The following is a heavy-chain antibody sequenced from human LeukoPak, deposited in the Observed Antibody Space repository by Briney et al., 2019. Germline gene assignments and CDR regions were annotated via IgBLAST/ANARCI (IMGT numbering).Heavy chain of an antibody. CDR1: GASISRYY. J-gene: IGHJ5*02. CDR2: IYYSGST. Sequence: PSETLSVTCTVSGASISRYYWSWIRQPPGKGLEWIGYIYYSGSTNYNPSLKSRVTISVDTSKNQFSLRLSSVTAADTAVYYCARADEAVNWFDPWGQGTLVTVSS. CDR3: ARADEAVNWFDP. V-gene: IGHV4-59*01. D-gene: IGHD6-19*01.